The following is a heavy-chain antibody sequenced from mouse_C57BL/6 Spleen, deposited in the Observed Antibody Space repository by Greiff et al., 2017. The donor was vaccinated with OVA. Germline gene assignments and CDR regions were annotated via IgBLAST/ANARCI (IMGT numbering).Heavy chain of an antibody. CDR3: TTIYGNYAMDY. CDR2: IDPENGDT. V-gene: IGHV14-4*01. J-gene: IGHJ4*01. D-gene: IGHD2-1*01. Sequence: EVKLMESGAELVRPGASVKLSCTASGFNIKDDYMHWVKQRPEQGLEWIGWIDPENGDTEYASKFQGKATITADTSSNTAYLQLSSLTSEDTAVYYCTTIYGNYAMDYWGQGTSVTVSS. CDR1: GFNIKDDY.